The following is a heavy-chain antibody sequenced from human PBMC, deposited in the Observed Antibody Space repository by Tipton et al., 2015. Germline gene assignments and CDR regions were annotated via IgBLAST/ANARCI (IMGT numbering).Heavy chain of an antibody. J-gene: IGHJ3*02. CDR3: ARSKFGEFFLVAFDI. V-gene: IGHV4-59*01. Sequence: TLSLTCTVSGDSISNYYWSWIRQPPGKGLEWIGYIHSTVSTDYNPSLKSRVTISGDTSKSQFSLRLSSVTAADMAVYYCARSKFGEFFLVAFDIWGQGTMVTVSS. CDR2: IHSTVST. CDR1: GDSISNYY. D-gene: IGHD3-10*01.